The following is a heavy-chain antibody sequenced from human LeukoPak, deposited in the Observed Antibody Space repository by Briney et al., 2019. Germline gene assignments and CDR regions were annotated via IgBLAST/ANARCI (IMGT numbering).Heavy chain of an antibody. CDR3: ARVTNWNFDY. D-gene: IGHD1-1*01. CDR2: ISYDGSNK. V-gene: IGHV3-30-3*01. J-gene: IGHJ4*02. Sequence: GRSLRLSCAASGFTFSSYAMHWVRHAPGKGLEWVAIISYDGSNKYYADSVKGRFTISRDNSKTTLYLQMNSLRAEDTAVYYCARVTNWNFDYWGQGTLVTVSS. CDR1: GFTFSSYA.